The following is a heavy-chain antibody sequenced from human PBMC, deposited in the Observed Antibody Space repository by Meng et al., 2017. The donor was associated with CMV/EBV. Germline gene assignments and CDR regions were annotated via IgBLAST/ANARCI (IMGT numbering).Heavy chain of an antibody. J-gene: IGHJ3*02. CDR3: ARVLVGATIAGAFDI. Sequence: GESLKISCAASGLTFSSYWMSWVRQAPGKGLEWVANIKQDGSEKYYVDSVKGRFTISRDNAKNSLYLQMNSLRAEDTAVYYCARVLVGATIAGAFDIWGQGTMVTVSS. CDR2: IKQDGSEK. CDR1: GLTFSSYW. D-gene: IGHD1-26*01. V-gene: IGHV3-7*01.